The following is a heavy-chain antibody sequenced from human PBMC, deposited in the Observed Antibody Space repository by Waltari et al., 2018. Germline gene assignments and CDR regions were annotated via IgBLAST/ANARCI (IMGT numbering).Heavy chain of an antibody. J-gene: IGHJ6*02. Sequence: VQLVQSAAEVTKPGSSVPVSCKASGGTSTSYAISWLRQAPGQGLEGMGGINPILGIANYAQKFQGRVTITADKATSTAYMELSSLRSEDTAVYYCAGPCTNGNYGMDVWGQGTTVTVSS. CDR2: INPILGIA. V-gene: IGHV1-69*10. CDR3: AGPCTNGNYGMDV. CDR1: GGTSTSYA. D-gene: IGHD2-8*01.